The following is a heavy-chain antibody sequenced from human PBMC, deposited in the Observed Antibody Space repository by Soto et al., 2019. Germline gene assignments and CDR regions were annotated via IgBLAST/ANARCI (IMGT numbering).Heavy chain of an antibody. CDR1: VFAFSDYY. D-gene: IGHD6-19*01. CDR2: ISYDGSNK. CDR3: AREEVAVAFDY. J-gene: IGHJ4*02. V-gene: IGHV3-30-3*01. Sequence: GGSLRLSCAASVFAFSDYYMAWIRQAPGKGLEWVAVISYDGSNKYYADSVKGRFTISRDNSKNTLYLQMNSLRAEDTAVYYCAREEVAVAFDYWGQGTLVTVSS.